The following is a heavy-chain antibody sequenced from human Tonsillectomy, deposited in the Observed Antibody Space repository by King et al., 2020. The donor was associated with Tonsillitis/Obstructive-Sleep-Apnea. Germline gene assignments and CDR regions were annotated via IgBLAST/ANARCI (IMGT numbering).Heavy chain of an antibody. D-gene: IGHD6-19*01. V-gene: IGHV4-59*08. CDR2: IYYSGST. J-gene: IGHJ4*02. Sequence: QLQESGPGLVKPSETLSLTCTVSGGSISSYYWSWIRQPPGKGLGWIGYIYYSGSTNYNPSLKSRVTISVDTSKNQFSLKLSSVTAADTAVYYCARRYRDGAVAGPFDYWGQGTLVTVSS. CDR1: GGSISSYY. CDR3: ARRYRDGAVAGPFDY.